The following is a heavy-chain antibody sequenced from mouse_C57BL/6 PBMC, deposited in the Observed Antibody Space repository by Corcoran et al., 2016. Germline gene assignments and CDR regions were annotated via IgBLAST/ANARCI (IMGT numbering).Heavy chain of an antibody. Sequence: QVQLQQSGAELMKPGASVKLSCKATGYTFTGYWIEWVKQRPGHGLEWIGEILPGSGSTNYNEKFKGKATFTADTSSNTAYMQLSSLTTEDSAIYYCARPTFITTVVAEPYFDYWGQGTTLTVSS. V-gene: IGHV1-9*01. D-gene: IGHD1-1*01. CDR2: ILPGSGST. J-gene: IGHJ2*01. CDR1: GYTFTGYW. CDR3: ARPTFITTVVAEPYFDY.